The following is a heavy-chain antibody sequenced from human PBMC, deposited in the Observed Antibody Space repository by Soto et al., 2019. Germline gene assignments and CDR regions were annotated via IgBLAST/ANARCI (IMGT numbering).Heavy chain of an antibody. V-gene: IGHV6-1*01. CDR1: GDSVSSNSAA. CDR2: TYYRSKWYN. D-gene: IGHD5-18*01. J-gene: IGHJ6*02. CDR3: ARELVLDTAMVRARGPYYYYGMDV. Sequence: PSQTLSLTCVISGDSVSSNSAAWNWIRQSPSRGLEWLGRTYYRSKWYNDYAVSVKSRITINPDTSKNQFSLQLNSVTPEDTAVYYCARELVLDTAMVRARGPYYYYGMDVWGQGTTVTVSS.